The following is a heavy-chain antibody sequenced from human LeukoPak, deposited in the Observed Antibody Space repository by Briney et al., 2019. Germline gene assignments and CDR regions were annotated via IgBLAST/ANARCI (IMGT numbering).Heavy chain of an antibody. CDR1: GYTFTGYY. D-gene: IGHD3-9*01. Sequence: ASVKVSCKASGYTFTGYYMHWVRQAPGQGLEWMGWMNPNSGNTGYAQKFQGRVTITRNTSISTAYMELSSLRSEDTAVYYCARGGLRYFDWLPDYWGQGTLVTVSS. CDR2: MNPNSGNT. CDR3: ARGGLRYFDWLPDY. J-gene: IGHJ4*02. V-gene: IGHV1-8*03.